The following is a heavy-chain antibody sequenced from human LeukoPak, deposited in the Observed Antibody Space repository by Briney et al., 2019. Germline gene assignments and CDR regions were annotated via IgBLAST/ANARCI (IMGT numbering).Heavy chain of an antibody. V-gene: IGHV4/OR15-8*01. D-gene: IGHD6-19*01. J-gene: IGHJ4*02. CDR3: ARETAVAGLFDY. CDR2: MSSHSGTA. Sequence: SETLSLTCVVSGGSISSSNWWTWVRQPPGKGLEWIGEMSSHSGTANYSPSLIRRVTISIDKSNNQFSLRLSSVTAADTAVYYCARETAVAGLFDYWGQGTLVTVSS. CDR1: GGSISSSNW.